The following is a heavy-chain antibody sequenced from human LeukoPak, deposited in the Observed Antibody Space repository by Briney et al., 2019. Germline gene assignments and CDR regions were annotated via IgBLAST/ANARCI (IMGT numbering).Heavy chain of an antibody. CDR1: GGTFSSYA. J-gene: IGHJ3*02. CDR3: ARDLTMIAPEDAFDI. D-gene: IGHD3-22*01. Sequence: SVKVSCKASGGTFSSYAISWVRQAPGQGLEWMGRIIPIFGTANYAQKFQGRVTITIDESTSTAYMELSSLRSEDTAVYYCARDLTMIAPEDAFDIWGQGTMVTVSS. CDR2: IIPIFGTA. V-gene: IGHV1-69*05.